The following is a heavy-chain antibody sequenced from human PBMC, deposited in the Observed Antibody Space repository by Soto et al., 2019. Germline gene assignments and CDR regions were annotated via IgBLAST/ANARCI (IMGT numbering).Heavy chain of an antibody. CDR1: GGSINTFY. CDR3: AREGSYSAYNFAHGIQLWSFDF. D-gene: IGHD5-12*01. V-gene: IGHV4-4*07. J-gene: IGHJ4*02. CDR2: IFSSGST. Sequence: SETLSLTCTVSGGSINTFYWSWVRQPAGKGLEWIGRIFSSGSTSFNPSLESRVAMSVDTSKNHFSLNLSSVTAADMAVYYCAREGSYSAYNFAHGIQLWSFDFWGQGALVTVSA.